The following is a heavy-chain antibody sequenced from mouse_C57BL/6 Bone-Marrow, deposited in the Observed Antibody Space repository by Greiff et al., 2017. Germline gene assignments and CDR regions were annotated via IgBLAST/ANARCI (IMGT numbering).Heavy chain of an antibody. D-gene: IGHD1-1*01. Sequence: QVQLKESGPGILQSSQPLSLTCSFSGFSLSTSGMGVSWIRQPSGKGLEWLAHIYWDDDKRYNPSLKSRLTISQDTSTNPAFLQTTSLQPADPASYDCARRSDYTGSSFMAYWGQGTLVTVSA. CDR2: IYWDDDK. CDR1: GFSLSTSGMG. V-gene: IGHV8-12*01. J-gene: IGHJ3*01. CDR3: ARRSDYTGSSFMAY.